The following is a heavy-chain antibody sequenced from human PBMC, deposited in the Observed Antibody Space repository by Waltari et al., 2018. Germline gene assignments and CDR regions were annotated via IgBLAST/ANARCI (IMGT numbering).Heavy chain of an antibody. V-gene: IGHV5-51*01. D-gene: IGHD3-3*01. J-gene: IGHJ4*02. Sequence: EVQLVQSGAEVKKPGESLKISCKGSGYSFTSYWIGWVRQMPGKGLEWMWIIYPGDSDTSYSPSFQGQVTISADKSISTAYLQWSSLKASDTAMYYCARQYYDFWSGYPYFDYWGQGTLVTVSS. CDR1: GYSFTSYW. CDR2: IYPGDSDT. CDR3: ARQYYDFWSGYPYFDY.